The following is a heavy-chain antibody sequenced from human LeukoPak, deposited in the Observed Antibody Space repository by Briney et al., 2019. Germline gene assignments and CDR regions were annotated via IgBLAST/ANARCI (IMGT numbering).Heavy chain of an antibody. CDR3: ATGGEQYYDY. V-gene: IGHV3-74*01. Sequence: SGGSLRLSCAASGLTFRNYWMHWVRQAPGKGLMWLSRITSDGSDTIYADSGKGRFTISRGNAKNTLYLQMSSLSAEDTAVYYCATGGEQYYDYWGQGTLVTVSS. CDR2: ITSDGSDT. CDR1: GLTFRNYW. D-gene: IGHD1/OR15-1a*01. J-gene: IGHJ4*02.